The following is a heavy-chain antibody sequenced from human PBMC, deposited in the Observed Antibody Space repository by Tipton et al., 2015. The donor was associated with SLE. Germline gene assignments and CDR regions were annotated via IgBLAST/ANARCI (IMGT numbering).Heavy chain of an antibody. V-gene: IGHV3-33*08. CDR3: ARMDCSTTSCYLDWYFDL. Sequence: QLVQSGGGVVQSGRSLRLSCAGSGFTFSNYAMSWVRQAPGKGLEWVAVTWFDGSNKNYADSVKGRFTISRDNSRNTLYLQMNSRRAEDTAVYYCARMDCSTTSCYLDWYFDLWGRGTLVTVSS. J-gene: IGHJ2*01. CDR1: GFTFSNYA. D-gene: IGHD2-2*01. CDR2: TWFDGSNK.